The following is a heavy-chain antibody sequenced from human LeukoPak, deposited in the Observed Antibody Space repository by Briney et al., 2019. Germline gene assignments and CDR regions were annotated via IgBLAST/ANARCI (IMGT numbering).Heavy chain of an antibody. CDR1: GFTFSNYW. CDR2: INTDGSST. CDR3: ARGRPHGNDY. J-gene: IGHJ4*02. Sequence: PGGSLRLSCAASGFTFSNYWMHWVRQAPGKGLVWVSRINTDGSSTNYADSVKGRFIISRDNAKNTLYLQMNSLRVEDTAVYYCARGRPHGNDYWGQGTLVTVSS. V-gene: IGHV3-74*01. D-gene: IGHD4-23*01.